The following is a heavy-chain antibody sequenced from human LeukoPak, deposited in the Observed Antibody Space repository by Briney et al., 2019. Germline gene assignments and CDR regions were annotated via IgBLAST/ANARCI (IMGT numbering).Heavy chain of an antibody. CDR1: GYTFTSYY. CDR2: INPSGGST. J-gene: IGHJ4*02. CDR3: AGGSYSAGFDY. D-gene: IGHD1-26*01. V-gene: IGHV1-46*01. Sequence: ASVKVSCKXSGYTFTSYYMHWVRQAPGQGLEWMGIINPSGGSTSYAQKFQGRVTMTRDTSTSTVYMELSSLRSEDTAVYYCAGGSYSAGFDYWGQGTLVTVSS.